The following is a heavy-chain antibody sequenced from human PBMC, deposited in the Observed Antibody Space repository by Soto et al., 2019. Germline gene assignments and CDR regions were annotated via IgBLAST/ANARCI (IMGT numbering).Heavy chain of an antibody. Sequence: QVQLQESGPRLVKPAGSLSLTCNVSGGSISSYYWRWIRQPPGQGLEWIGYIYYSGSTNYNPYLKSGCTISVDTSKIRFSLSLSSVTAADTSVYYCVRVITMVWGNPYYSYTYMDVWGQGTTVTVPS. CDR3: VRVITMVWGNPYYSYTYMDV. J-gene: IGHJ6*02. V-gene: IGHV4-59*01. CDR1: GGSISSYY. D-gene: IGHD3-10*01. CDR2: IYYSGST.